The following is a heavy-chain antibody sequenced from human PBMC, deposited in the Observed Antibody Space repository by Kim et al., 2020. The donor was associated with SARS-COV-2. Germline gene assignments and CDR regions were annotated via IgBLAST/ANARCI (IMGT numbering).Heavy chain of an antibody. CDR2: ISYDGSNK. CDR1: GFIFSSYG. V-gene: IGHV3-30*18. Sequence: GGSLRLSCAASGFIFSSYGMHCVRQAPGKGLEWVAVISYDGSNKYYADSVKGRFTISRDNSKNTLYLQMNSLRAEDTAVYYCAKGGYYDFWSGYPGMDV. CDR3: AKGGYYDFWSGYPGMDV. J-gene: IGHJ6*01. D-gene: IGHD3-3*01.